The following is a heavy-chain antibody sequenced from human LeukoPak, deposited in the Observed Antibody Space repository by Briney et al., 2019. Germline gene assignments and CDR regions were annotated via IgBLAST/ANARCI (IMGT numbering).Heavy chain of an antibody. Sequence: GGSLRLSWAASGFTFSSYDVSWVRQAPGKGLEWVSAISGSGDRTHYADSVKGRFTISRDNSKNTLYLQINSLRAEDTAVYYCAKPSSGNYPPTGYWGQGTLVTVSS. J-gene: IGHJ4*02. V-gene: IGHV3-23*01. CDR2: ISGSGDRT. CDR3: AKPSSGNYPPTGY. D-gene: IGHD1-26*01. CDR1: GFTFSSYD.